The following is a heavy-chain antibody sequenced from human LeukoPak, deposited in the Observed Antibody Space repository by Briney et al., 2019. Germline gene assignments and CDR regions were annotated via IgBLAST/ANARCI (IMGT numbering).Heavy chain of an antibody. Sequence: QTGGSLRLSCAASGFTFSSYAMNWVRQAPGKGLEWVSGIVGSGGITYYADSVKGRFTISRDNSKNTLYLQMNSLRAEDTAVYYCAKVMVFDWPPSGCDAFDIWGQGTMVTVSS. J-gene: IGHJ3*02. CDR2: IVGSGGIT. V-gene: IGHV3-23*01. D-gene: IGHD3-9*01. CDR3: AKVMVFDWPPSGCDAFDI. CDR1: GFTFSSYA.